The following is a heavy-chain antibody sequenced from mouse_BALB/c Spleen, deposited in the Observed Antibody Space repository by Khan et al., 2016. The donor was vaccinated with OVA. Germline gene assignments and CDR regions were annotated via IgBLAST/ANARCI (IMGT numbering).Heavy chain of an antibody. CDR3: ARSRGPGYDYCFDY. J-gene: IGHJ2*01. CDR1: GYTFTDYN. V-gene: IGHV1S29*02. CDR2: IYPYNGGT. Sequence: VQLQQSGPELVKPGASVKISCKASGYTFTDYNMHWVKQSHGQSLEWIGYIYPYNGGTGYNQKFTSKATLTVDSSSSTAYMELRSLTSDDSAVYYCARSRGPGYDYCFDYWGQGTTLTVSS. D-gene: IGHD2-4*01.